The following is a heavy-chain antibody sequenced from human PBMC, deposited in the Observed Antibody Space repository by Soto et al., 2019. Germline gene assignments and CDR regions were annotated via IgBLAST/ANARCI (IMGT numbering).Heavy chain of an antibody. CDR3: SRDLAPPTVVTPEVSMDF. Sequence: QVQLVQSGAEVKKPGASVKVSCKASGYTFTSYGISWVRQAPGQGLEWMGWISAYNGNTNYAQKLQGRVTMTTDTSTSTAYMERRSLRSDDTAVYYCSRDLAPPTVVTPEVSMDFWGQGTTVTFS. D-gene: IGHD4-17*01. CDR1: GYTFTSYG. V-gene: IGHV1-18*04. J-gene: IGHJ6*02. CDR2: ISAYNGNT.